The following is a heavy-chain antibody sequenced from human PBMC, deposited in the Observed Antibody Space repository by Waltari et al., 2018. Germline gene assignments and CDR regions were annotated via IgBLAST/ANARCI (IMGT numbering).Heavy chain of an antibody. Sequence: QVELVQSGAEVKKPGASVKVSCRASGYSFGDFGISWVRQAPGQGLEWMGWISAKNGHTKHAQNVQGGLIMTKDTSTATGYMELNYLTSDDTAVYYCARERHRLMEVGYLMALDPWGQGTLVTVSS. V-gene: IGHV1-18*01. CDR2: ISAKNGHT. CDR3: ARERHRLMEVGYLMALDP. D-gene: IGHD2-8*01. J-gene: IGHJ5*02. CDR1: GYSFGDFG.